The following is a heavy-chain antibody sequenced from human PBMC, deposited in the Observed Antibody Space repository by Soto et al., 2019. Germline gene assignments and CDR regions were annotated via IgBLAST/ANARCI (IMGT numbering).Heavy chain of an antibody. CDR1: GGSISSYY. V-gene: IGHV4-4*07. CDR2: IYTSGST. Sequence: PSETLSLTCTVSGGSISSYYWSWIRQPAGKGLEWIGRIYTSGSTNYNPSLKSRATMSVDTSKNQFSLKLSSVTAADTAVYYCARALYYYGSGSYYYYYGMDVWGQGTTVTVSS. J-gene: IGHJ6*02. CDR3: ARALYYYGSGSYYYYYGMDV. D-gene: IGHD3-10*01.